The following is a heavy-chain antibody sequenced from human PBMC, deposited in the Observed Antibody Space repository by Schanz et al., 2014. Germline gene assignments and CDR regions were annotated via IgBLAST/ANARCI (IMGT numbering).Heavy chain of an antibody. CDR2: IMPLRGIG. V-gene: IGHV1-69*02. CDR1: GDTFSKYN. D-gene: IGHD6-19*01. J-gene: IGHJ6*02. CDR3: TRRRRADPNGFDV. Sequence: QVQLVQSGPEVKKPGSSVKVSCQAFGDTFSKYNIMWVRQVPGQGLEWLGRIMPLRGIGNNAWKFQDRLTITADKSMNITYMELSSLGTEDTAVYYCTRRRRADPNGFDVWGQGTTXTVS.